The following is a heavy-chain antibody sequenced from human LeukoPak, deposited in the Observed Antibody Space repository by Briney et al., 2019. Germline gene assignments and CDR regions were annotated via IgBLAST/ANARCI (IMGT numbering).Heavy chain of an antibody. J-gene: IGHJ5*02. CDR2: ISYDGSNK. V-gene: IGHV3-30-3*01. D-gene: IGHD3-3*01. Sequence: QPGGSLRLSCAASGFTFSSYAMHWVRQAPGKGLEWVAVISYDGSNKYYADSVKGRFTISRDNSKNTLYLQMNSLRAEDTAVYYCARGCDDFWSGYERPNWFDPWGQGTLVTVSS. CDR1: GFTFSSYA. CDR3: ARGCDDFWSGYERPNWFDP.